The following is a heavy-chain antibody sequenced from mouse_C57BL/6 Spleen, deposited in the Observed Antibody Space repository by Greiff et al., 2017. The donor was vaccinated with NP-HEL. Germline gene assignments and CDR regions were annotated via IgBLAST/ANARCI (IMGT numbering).Heavy chain of an antibody. CDR3: ARRDYYYGSSPRAMDY. J-gene: IGHJ4*01. CDR1: GYTFTDYY. V-gene: IGHV1-26*01. CDR2: INPNNGGT. D-gene: IGHD1-1*01. Sequence: EVQLQQSGPELVKPGASVKISCKASGYTFTDYYMNWVKQSHGKSLEWIGDINPNNGGTSYNQKFKGKATLTVDKSSSTAYMELRSLTSKDYAVYYCARRDYYYGSSPRAMDYWGQGTSGTVSS.